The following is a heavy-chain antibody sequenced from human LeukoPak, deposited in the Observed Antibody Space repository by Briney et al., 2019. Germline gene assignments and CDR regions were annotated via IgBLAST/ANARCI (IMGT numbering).Heavy chain of an antibody. CDR2: IYYSGST. J-gene: IGHJ4*02. V-gene: IGHV4-59*08. Sequence: KPSETLSLTCTVSGGSISNYCWSWIRQPPGKGLEWIGYIYYSGSTNYNPSLKSRVTISVDTSKNQFSLKLSSVTAADTAVYYCARGGYYGSGLDYWGQGTLVTVSS. CDR1: GGSISNYC. CDR3: ARGGYYGSGLDY. D-gene: IGHD3-10*01.